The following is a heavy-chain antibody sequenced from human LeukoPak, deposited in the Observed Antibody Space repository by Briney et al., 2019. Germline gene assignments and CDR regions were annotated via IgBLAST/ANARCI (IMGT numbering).Heavy chain of an antibody. CDR2: IYTSGST. J-gene: IGHJ6*02. Sequence: SETLSLTCTVSGGSISSYYWSWIRQPAGKGLEWIGRIYTSGSTNYNPSLKSRVTMSVDTSKNQFSLKLSFVTAADTAVYYCARGTRITMVRGVIITNYGMDVWGQGTTVTVSS. CDR3: ARGTRITMVRGVIITNYGMDV. CDR1: GGSISSYY. V-gene: IGHV4-4*07. D-gene: IGHD3-10*01.